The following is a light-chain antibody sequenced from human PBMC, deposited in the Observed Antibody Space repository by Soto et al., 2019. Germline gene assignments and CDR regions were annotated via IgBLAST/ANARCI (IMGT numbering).Light chain of an antibody. J-gene: IGKJ5*01. V-gene: IGKV3-11*01. CDR3: QQRSNWHPT. CDR1: QSVSSY. CDR2: DAS. Sequence: EIVLTQSPATLSLSPGERATLSCRASQSVSSYLAWYQQKPGQAPRLLIYDASNRATGIPARFSGSGSGTDFHLTISSLDPEDFAVYYCQQRSNWHPTSGQGTRLEIK.